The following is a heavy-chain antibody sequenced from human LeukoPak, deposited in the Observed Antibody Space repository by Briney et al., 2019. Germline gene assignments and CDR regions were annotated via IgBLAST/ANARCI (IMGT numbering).Heavy chain of an antibody. V-gene: IGHV3-23*01. CDR1: GFTFSSYA. CDR2: ISGSGGST. Sequence: GGSLRLSCAASGFTFSSYAMSWVRQAPGKGLEWVPAISGSGGSTYYADSVKGRFTISRDNSKNTLYLQMNSLRAEDTAVYYCAKVGYCSGGSCSLYFDYWGQGTLVTVSS. CDR3: AKVGYCSGGSCSLYFDY. J-gene: IGHJ4*02. D-gene: IGHD2-15*01.